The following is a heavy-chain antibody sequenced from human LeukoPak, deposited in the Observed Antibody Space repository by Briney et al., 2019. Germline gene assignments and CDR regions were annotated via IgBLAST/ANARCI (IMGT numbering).Heavy chain of an antibody. CDR1: GFTFSRYS. V-gene: IGHV3-21*01. J-gene: IGHJ4*02. Sequence: GGSLRLSCEASGFTFSRYSMNWIRQAPGKGLEWVSTISGSRDYKYYADSVKGRFTVSTDNAKNSLSLQMNSLRAEDTAVYYCARGGKLGYPFDHWGQGTLVTVSS. CDR2: ISGSRDYK. D-gene: IGHD5-12*01. CDR3: ARGGKLGYPFDH.